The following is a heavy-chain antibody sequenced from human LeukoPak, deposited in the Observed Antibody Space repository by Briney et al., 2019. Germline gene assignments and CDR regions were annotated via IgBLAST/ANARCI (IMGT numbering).Heavy chain of an antibody. V-gene: IGHV3-66*01. D-gene: IGHD1-1*01. CDR3: AREITLDHYHFYGMDV. CDR2: IYSGGST. J-gene: IGHJ6*02. Sequence: PGGSLRLSCAVSGFXVSSNYISWVRQAPGKGLEWVSVIYSGGSTYYADSVKGRFTISRDSSRNTLYLQMNSLRAEDTAIYYCAREITLDHYHFYGMDVWGQGTTVTVSS. CDR1: GFXVSSNY.